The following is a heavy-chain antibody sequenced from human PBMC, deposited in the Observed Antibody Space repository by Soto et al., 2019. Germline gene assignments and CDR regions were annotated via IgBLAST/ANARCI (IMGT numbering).Heavy chain of an antibody. CDR2: ISSSGSTI. V-gene: IGHV3-11*01. Sequence: GGSLRLSCAASGFTFSDYYMSWIRQAPGKGLEWVSYISSSGSTIYYADSVKGRFTISRDNAKNSLYLQMNSLRAEDTAVYYCAREVVYYYDSSGYVDYWGQGTLVTVSS. CDR1: GFTFSDYY. D-gene: IGHD3-22*01. J-gene: IGHJ4*02. CDR3: AREVVYYYDSSGYVDY.